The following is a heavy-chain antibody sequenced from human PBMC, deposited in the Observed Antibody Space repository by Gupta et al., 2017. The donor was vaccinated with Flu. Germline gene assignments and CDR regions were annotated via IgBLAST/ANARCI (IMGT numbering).Heavy chain of an antibody. J-gene: IGHJ3*02. CDR3: AIDDHSSRGKAFDI. V-gene: IGHV3-48*03. CDR2: ISSGGSTI. Sequence: EVQLVESGGGLVRPGGSLRLSCAASGFTFSSYEMNWVRQAPGKGLEWVSYISSGGSTIYYADAVKGRFTISRDNAKNSLYPQMKSMRAHDTAVYYCAIDDHSSRGKAFDIWGHGTVVTVSS. D-gene: IGHD6-19*01. CDR1: GFTFSSYE.